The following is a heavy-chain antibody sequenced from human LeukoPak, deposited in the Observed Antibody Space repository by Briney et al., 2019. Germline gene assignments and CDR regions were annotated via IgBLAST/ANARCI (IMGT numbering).Heavy chain of an antibody. V-gene: IGHV3-7*04. CDR2: IKHDGSDN. D-gene: IGHD2-21*01. Sequence: GGSLRLSCAASGFIFSSYWMSWVRQAPGKGLEWVANIKHDGSDNYYVDSVKGRFTISRDNAKNSLYLQMNSLKAGDTAVYYCARGGGGLDYWGQGTLVTVSS. CDR3: ARGGGGLDY. CDR1: GFIFSSYW. J-gene: IGHJ4*02.